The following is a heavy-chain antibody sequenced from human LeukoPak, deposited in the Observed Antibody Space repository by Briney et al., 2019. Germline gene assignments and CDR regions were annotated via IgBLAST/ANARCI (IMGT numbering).Heavy chain of an antibody. J-gene: IGHJ4*02. D-gene: IGHD6-19*01. CDR3: ARDPFRGIAVAGNFDY. V-gene: IGHV3-30-3*01. CDR1: GFTFSSYA. CDR2: ISYDGSNK. Sequence: GGSLRLSCAASGFTFSSYAMHWVRQAPGKGLEWVAVISYDGSNKYYADSAKGRFTISRDNSKNTLYLQMNSLRAEDTAVYYCARDPFRGIAVAGNFDYWGQGTLVTVSS.